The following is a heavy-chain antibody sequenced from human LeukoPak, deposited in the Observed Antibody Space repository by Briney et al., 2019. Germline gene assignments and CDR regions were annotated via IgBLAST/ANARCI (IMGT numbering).Heavy chain of an antibody. CDR2: IQNNGNNK. CDR1: GFTFSNFG. CDR3: AKVDSSSWGIFDY. Sequence: GGSLRLSCTASGFTFSNFGMHWVRQAPGKGLEWVAFIQNNGNNKYYADSVKGRFTISRDNSKNTVYPQMNSLRSEDTAVYFCAKVDSSSWGIFDYWGQGTLVAVSS. J-gene: IGHJ4*02. D-gene: IGHD6-13*01. V-gene: IGHV3-30*02.